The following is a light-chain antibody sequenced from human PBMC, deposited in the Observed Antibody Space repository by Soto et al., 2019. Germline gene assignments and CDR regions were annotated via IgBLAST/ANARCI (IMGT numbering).Light chain of an antibody. V-gene: IGKV2-30*01. CDR3: MQGTHWYT. CDR2: NVS. CDR1: QSLVYSDGNTY. J-gene: IGKJ2*01. Sequence: DVVTTQSPLSLPVTLGQPASISCRSSQSLVYSDGNTYLNWFQQRPGQSPRRLIYNVSNRDSGVPDRFSGSGSGTDFTLKISRVEAEDVGVYYCMQGTHWYTFGQGTKLEIK.